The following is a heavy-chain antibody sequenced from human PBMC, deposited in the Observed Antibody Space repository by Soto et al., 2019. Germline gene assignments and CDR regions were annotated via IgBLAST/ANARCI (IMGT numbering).Heavy chain of an antibody. CDR1: GLSFTTTRMG. D-gene: IGHD1-1*01. CDR3: AHRDSTGTTTYFDS. Sequence: QITLKEAGPTLVKPTETLTLTCTFSGLSFTTTRMGMGWTRQPPGKALEWLAIIYWDGESRYNPLLRRRLTLTEDTSKNQVVLTITNMDPKDTATYYCAHRDSTGTTTYFDSWGQGIPVTVAS. V-gene: IGHV2-5*02. CDR2: IYWDGES. J-gene: IGHJ4*02.